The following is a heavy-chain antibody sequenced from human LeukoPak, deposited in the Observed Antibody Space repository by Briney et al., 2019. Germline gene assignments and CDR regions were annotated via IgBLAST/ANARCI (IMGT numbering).Heavy chain of an antibody. D-gene: IGHD3-22*01. J-gene: IGHJ4*02. CDR3: ARVFVSPGTIYYYDSSGYYPLGYFDY. V-gene: IGHV1-18*01. CDR1: GYTFTSYG. Sequence: ASVKVSCKASGYTFTSYGISWVRQAPGQGLEWMGWISAYNGNTNYAQKLQGRVTMTTDTSTSTAYMGLRSLRSDDTAVYYCARVFVSPGTIYYYDSSGYYPLGYFDYWGQGTLVTVSS. CDR2: ISAYNGNT.